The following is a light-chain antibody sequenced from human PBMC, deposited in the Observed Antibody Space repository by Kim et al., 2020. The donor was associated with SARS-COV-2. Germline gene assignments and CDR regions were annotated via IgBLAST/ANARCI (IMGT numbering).Light chain of an antibody. CDR2: EVR. CDR1: SSDVVSYNI. J-gene: IGLJ3*02. CDR3: CSYAGSSWV. Sequence: QSVLTQPASVSGSPGQSITISCTGSSSDVVSYNIVSWYQQHPGKAPKLMIYEVRKRPSGVSIRFSGFKSGNTASLTISGLQAEDEADYYCCSYAGSSWVFGGGTQLTVL. V-gene: IGLV2-23*02.